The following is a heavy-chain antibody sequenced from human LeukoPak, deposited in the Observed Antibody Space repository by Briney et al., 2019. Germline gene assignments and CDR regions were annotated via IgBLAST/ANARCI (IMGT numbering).Heavy chain of an antibody. Sequence: ASVKVSCKASGFTFTDYYMHWVRQAPGQGLEWVGWINPNSGGTNYAQKFQGRVSMTRDTSISTAYLELSRLKSDDTAVYYCARDLDSSGGGDWFDPWGQGTLVTVSS. V-gene: IGHV1-2*02. CDR3: ARDLDSSGGGDWFDP. CDR1: GFTFTDYY. CDR2: INPNSGGT. J-gene: IGHJ5*02. D-gene: IGHD6-19*01.